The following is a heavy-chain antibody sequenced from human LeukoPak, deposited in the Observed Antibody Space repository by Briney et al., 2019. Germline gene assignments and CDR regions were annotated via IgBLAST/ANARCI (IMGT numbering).Heavy chain of an antibody. CDR2: IYYSGST. D-gene: IGHD3-9*01. Sequence: SETLSLTCTVSGGSISSYYWSWIRQPPGKGLEWIGYIYYSGSTNYNPSLKSRVTISVDTSKNQFSLKLSSVTAADTAVYYCARVAVAGIFWDYWGQGTLVTVSS. J-gene: IGHJ4*02. CDR3: ARVAVAGIFWDY. CDR1: GGSISSYY. V-gene: IGHV4-59*01.